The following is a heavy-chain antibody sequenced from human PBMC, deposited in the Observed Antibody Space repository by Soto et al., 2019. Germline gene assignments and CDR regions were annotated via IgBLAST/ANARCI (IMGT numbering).Heavy chain of an antibody. CDR3: ARASYYDNSVYVPCDY. J-gene: IGHJ4*02. CDR2: ISGSGGGI. CDR1: GFTFSTYA. D-gene: IGHD3-22*01. V-gene: IGHV3-23*01. Sequence: PGGSLRLSCAASGFTFSTYAMSWVRQAPGKGLEWVSSISGSGGGIYYADSVKGRFTISRDNSKNTVFLQMNSLRAEDTAVYYCARASYYDNSVYVPCDYWGQGTLVTVSS.